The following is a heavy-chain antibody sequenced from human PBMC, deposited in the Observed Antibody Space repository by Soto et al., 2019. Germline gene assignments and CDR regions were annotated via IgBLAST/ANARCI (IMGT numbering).Heavy chain of an antibody. D-gene: IGHD2-15*01. J-gene: IGHJ4*02. CDR3: ARDEGIRVDY. CDR1: GYTFTNYD. CDR2: VSPNNNT. Sequence: ASVKVSCKASGYTFTNYDISWVRQAPGQGLEWMGWVSPNNNTNYAPRFQGRVTMTTDTSTSTVELELRSLRSDDTAVYYCARDEGIRVDYWGPGTLVTVSS. V-gene: IGHV1-18*01.